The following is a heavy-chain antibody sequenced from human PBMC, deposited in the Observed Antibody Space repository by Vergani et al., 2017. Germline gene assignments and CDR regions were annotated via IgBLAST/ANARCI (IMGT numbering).Heavy chain of an antibody. CDR1: GFTFSSYW. Sequence: EVQLVESGGGLVQPGGSLRLSCAASGFTFSSYWMSWVRQAPGKGLEWVANIKQDGSEKYYVDSVKGRFTISRDNAKNSLYLQMNSLRAEDTAVYYCAAQPSCDWFDPWGQGTLVTVSS. J-gene: IGHJ5*02. D-gene: IGHD2-2*01. CDR2: IKQDGSEK. CDR3: AAQPSCDWFDP. V-gene: IGHV3-7*01.